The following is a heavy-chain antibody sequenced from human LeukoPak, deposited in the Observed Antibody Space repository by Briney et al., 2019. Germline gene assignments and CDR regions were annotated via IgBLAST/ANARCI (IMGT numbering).Heavy chain of an antibody. CDR1: GFTFSNYG. Sequence: GGSLRLSCAASGFTFSNYGMNWVRQAPGKGLEWVSSISRSSSDIYYADSVKGRFTISRDNAKNSLYLQMNSLRAEDTAVYYCARYRSRWFDPWGQGTLVTVSS. D-gene: IGHD1-14*01. CDR2: ISRSSSDI. J-gene: IGHJ5*02. V-gene: IGHV3-21*01. CDR3: ARYRSRWFDP.